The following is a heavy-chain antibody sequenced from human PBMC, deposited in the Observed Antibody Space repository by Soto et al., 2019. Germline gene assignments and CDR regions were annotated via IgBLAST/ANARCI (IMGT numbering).Heavy chain of an antibody. J-gene: IGHJ5*02. D-gene: IGHD2-2*01. V-gene: IGHV4-31*03. CDR2: IGYTGVT. CDR3: ARDGSSTANWRDP. Sequence: PSETLSLTCTVSGASLHIGGYYWAWIRQNPGKGLVWIGYIGYTGVTYYNPSLGSRVNISVDASKNQFSLALTSVTAADTAVYYCARDGSSTANWRDPWGQGLLVTVPQ. CDR1: GASLHIGGYY.